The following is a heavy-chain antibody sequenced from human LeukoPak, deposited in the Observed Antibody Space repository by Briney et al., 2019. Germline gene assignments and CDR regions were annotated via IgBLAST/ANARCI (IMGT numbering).Heavy chain of an antibody. Sequence: PGGSLRLSCAASGFTFSSYGMHWVRQAPGKGLEWVAVISYDGSNKYYADSVKGRFTISRDNSKNTLYLQMNSLRAEDTAVYYCARAPYKAVAGSFDYWGQGTLVTVSS. D-gene: IGHD6-19*01. V-gene: IGHV3-30*19. J-gene: IGHJ4*02. CDR3: ARAPYKAVAGSFDY. CDR2: ISYDGSNK. CDR1: GFTFSSYG.